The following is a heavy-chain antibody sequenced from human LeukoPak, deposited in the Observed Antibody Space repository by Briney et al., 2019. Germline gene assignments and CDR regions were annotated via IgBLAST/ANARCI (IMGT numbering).Heavy chain of an antibody. Sequence: SETLSLTCTVSGGSFTTYYWSWIRQPAGRGLEWIGHIDSSGTTNYNPSLKSRDTMSTDPSKNQFSLKLSSVTAADTAIYYCAEEANYNYGRRTFFFYEHWGQGTLLTVSS. V-gene: IGHV4-4*07. D-gene: IGHD3-16*01. CDR2: IDSSGTT. CDR1: GGSFTTYY. CDR3: AEEANYNYGRRTFFFYEH. J-gene: IGHJ4*02.